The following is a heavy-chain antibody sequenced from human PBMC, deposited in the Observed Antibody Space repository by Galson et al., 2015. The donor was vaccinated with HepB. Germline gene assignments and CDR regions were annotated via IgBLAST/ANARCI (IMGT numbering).Heavy chain of an antibody. CDR3: AADPRVSSGGLFDH. J-gene: IGHJ5*02. D-gene: IGHD6-19*01. V-gene: IGHV1-58*02. CDR2: IVVGSGNT. CDR1: GFTFTSSA. Sequence: SVKVSCKASGFTFTSSAMHWVRQARGQRLEWIGWIVVGSGNTNYAQKFQERVTITRDMSTSTAYMELSSLRSEDTAVYYCAADPRVSSGGLFDHWGQGSLVTVSS.